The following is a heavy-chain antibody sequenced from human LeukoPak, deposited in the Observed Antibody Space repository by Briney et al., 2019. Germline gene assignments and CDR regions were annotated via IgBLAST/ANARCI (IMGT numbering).Heavy chain of an antibody. V-gene: IGHV1-8*01. Sequence: GASVKVSCKASGYTFTSYDINWVRQATGQGLEWMGWMNPNSGNTGYAQKFQGRVTMTRNTSISTAYMELSSLRSEDTAVYYCAKQVPGSANYFDYWGQGTLVTVSS. CDR1: GYTFTSYD. CDR3: AKQVPGSANYFDY. J-gene: IGHJ4*02. D-gene: IGHD1-26*01. CDR2: MNPNSGNT.